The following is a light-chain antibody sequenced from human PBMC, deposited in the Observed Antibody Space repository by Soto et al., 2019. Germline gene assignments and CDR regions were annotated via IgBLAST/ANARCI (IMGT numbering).Light chain of an antibody. CDR3: QQYGTSVWGT. CDR2: GAS. CDR1: QSVSSSY. J-gene: IGKJ2*01. V-gene: IGKV3-20*01. Sequence: EIVLTQSPGTLSLSPGERDTLSCRASQSVSSSYLAWYQHKPGQAPRLLIYGASSRATGIPDRFIGSGSGTDFTLTINRLEPEDFAVYYCQQYGTSVWGTFGQGTKLEIK.